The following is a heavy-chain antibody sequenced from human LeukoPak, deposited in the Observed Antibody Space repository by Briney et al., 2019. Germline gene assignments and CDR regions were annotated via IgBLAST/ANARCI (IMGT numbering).Heavy chain of an antibody. CDR1: GFIFSSYS. D-gene: IGHD3/OR15-3a*01. J-gene: IGHJ4*02. CDR3: ARVGTGYNFDY. Sequence: GGSLRLSCEASGFIFSSYSMNWVRQAPGKGLEWVSSISSSSSYIYYADSVKGRFTISRDNAKNSLYLQMNSLRAEDTAVYYCARVGTGYNFDYWGQGTLVTVSS. CDR2: ISSSSSYI. V-gene: IGHV3-21*01.